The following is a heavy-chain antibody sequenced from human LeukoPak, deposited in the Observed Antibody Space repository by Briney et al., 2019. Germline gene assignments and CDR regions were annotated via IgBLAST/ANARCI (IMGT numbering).Heavy chain of an antibody. D-gene: IGHD6-19*01. V-gene: IGHV3-11*01. J-gene: IGHJ5*02. CDR3: ARGLPGPGIAVAGSIWFDP. CDR1: GFTFSDYN. Sequence: GGSLRLSCAASGFTFSDYNMYWIRQAPGKGPEWVSYITGSGRTMSYADSVKGRFSISRDNAKNSLFLQMNSLRAEDTAVYYCARGLPGPGIAVAGSIWFDPWGQGTLVTVSS. CDR2: ITGSGRTM.